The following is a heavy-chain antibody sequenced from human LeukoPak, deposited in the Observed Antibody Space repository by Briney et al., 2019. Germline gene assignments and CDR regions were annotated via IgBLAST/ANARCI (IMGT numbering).Heavy chain of an antibody. D-gene: IGHD3-22*01. CDR1: RGTFRSYL. CDR3: ATRDSSGYYGDHDY. CDR2: IIPIFGIP. Sequence: SVKVSCKASRGTFRSYLIRWVRQAPGQGLEWMGRIIPIFGIPKYAQKFQGRVTIIADTSTSTAYMELSSLRSEDTAVYYCATRDSSGYYGDHDYWGQGTLVTVSS. J-gene: IGHJ4*02. V-gene: IGHV1-69*02.